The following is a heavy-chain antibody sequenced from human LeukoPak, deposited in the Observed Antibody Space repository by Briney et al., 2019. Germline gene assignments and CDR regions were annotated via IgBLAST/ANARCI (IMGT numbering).Heavy chain of an antibody. CDR3: ARALYDSSGYYSHFDY. CDR1: GFTFSTYW. CDR2: IKTDGSNT. Sequence: GGSLRLSCAASGFTFSTYWMHWVRQDPRKGLVWVSRIKTDGSNTYYADSVKGRFTISRDNAKNTLYLQMNSLRAEDTALYYCARALYDSSGYYSHFDYWGQGTLVTVSS. D-gene: IGHD3-22*01. V-gene: IGHV3-74*01. J-gene: IGHJ4*02.